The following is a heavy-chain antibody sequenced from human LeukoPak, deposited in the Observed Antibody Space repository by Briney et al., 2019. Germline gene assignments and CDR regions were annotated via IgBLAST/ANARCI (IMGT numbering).Heavy chain of an antibody. Sequence: SDTLSLTCAVSGYSISSNNWWAWIRQPPGKGLEWIGYMYHTGETFYNPSLKSRVTISLDTSKNQFSLKLSSVTAVDTAVYYCARKKDSSGYYQWGQGTLVTVSS. CDR2: MYHTGET. CDR1: GYSISSNNW. CDR3: ARKKDSSGYYQ. D-gene: IGHD3-22*01. J-gene: IGHJ4*02. V-gene: IGHV4-28*01.